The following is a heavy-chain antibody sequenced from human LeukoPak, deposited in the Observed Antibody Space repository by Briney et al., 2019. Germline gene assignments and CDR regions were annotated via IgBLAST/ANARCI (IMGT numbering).Heavy chain of an antibody. J-gene: IGHJ4*02. CDR3: ARSVRRDY. CDR1: GFTFSSYW. Sequence: PGGSLRLSCEASGFTFSSYWMSWVRQAPGKGLEWVANIKQDGSEKYYVDSVKGRFTISRDNAKNSLYLQMNSLRAEDTAVYYCARSVRRDYWGQGTLVTVSS. CDR2: IKQDGSEK. V-gene: IGHV3-7*01.